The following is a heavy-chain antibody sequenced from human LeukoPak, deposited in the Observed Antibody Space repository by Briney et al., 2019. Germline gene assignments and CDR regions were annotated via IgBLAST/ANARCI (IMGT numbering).Heavy chain of an antibody. V-gene: IGHV3-9*01. CDR1: GFTFDDYA. J-gene: IGHJ2*01. CDR3: ARDRSIAVAGRRSWYFDL. Sequence: GGSLRLSCAASGFTFDDYAMHWVRQAPGKGLEWVSGISWNSGSIGYADSVRGRFTISRDNAKNSLYLQMNSLRAEDTAVYYCARDRSIAVAGRRSWYFDLWGRGTLVTVSS. D-gene: IGHD6-19*01. CDR2: ISWNSGSI.